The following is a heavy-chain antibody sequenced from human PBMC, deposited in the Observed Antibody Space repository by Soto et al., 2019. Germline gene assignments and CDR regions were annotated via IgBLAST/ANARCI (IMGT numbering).Heavy chain of an antibody. CDR1: GFTFSSYG. CDR2: ISYDGSNK. Sequence: VGSLRLSCAASGFTFSSYGMHWVRQAPGKGLEWVAVISYDGSNKYYADSVKGRFTISRDNSKNTLYLQMNSLRAEDTAVYYCAKFVGIADFDYWGQGTLVTVSS. V-gene: IGHV3-30*18. J-gene: IGHJ4*02. D-gene: IGHD6-13*01. CDR3: AKFVGIADFDY.